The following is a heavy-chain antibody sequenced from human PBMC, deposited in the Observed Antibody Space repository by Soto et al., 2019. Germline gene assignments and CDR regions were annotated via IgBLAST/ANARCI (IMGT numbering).Heavy chain of an antibody. J-gene: IGHJ3*02. CDR2: ISGSGGST. V-gene: IGHV3-23*01. CDR1: GFTFSSYA. CDR3: AKEGAIYSGSYALFDI. D-gene: IGHD1-26*01. Sequence: GGSLRLSCAASGFTFSSYAMSWVRQAPGKGLEWVSAISGSGGSTYYADSVKGRFTISRDNSKNTLYLQMNSLRAEDTAVYYCAKEGAIYSGSYALFDIWGQGTVVTVSS.